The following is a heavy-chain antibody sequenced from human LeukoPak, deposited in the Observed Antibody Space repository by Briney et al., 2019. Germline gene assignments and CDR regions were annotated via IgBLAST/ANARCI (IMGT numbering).Heavy chain of an antibody. Sequence: SETLSLTCTVSGGSISGYYWSWIRQPPGKELEWIGYIFYSGSTNYSPSLKSRVTISVATSKNQFSLKLSSVTAADTAVYCCARRVVTAIATLFDYWGQGILVTVSS. J-gene: IGHJ4*02. CDR1: GGSISGYY. V-gene: IGHV4-59*08. D-gene: IGHD2-21*02. CDR3: ARRVVTAIATLFDY. CDR2: IFYSGST.